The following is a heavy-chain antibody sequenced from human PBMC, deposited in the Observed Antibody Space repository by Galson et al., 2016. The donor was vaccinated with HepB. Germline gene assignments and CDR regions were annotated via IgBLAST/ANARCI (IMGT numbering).Heavy chain of an antibody. Sequence: TLSLTCTVSGGSISSYYWSWIRQPPGKGLEWIGFIYYSGSTNYNPSLKSRVTISVDTSKNQFSLKLSSVTAADTAVYYCARVPPDTASGFFDLWGRGTLVTVSS. CDR3: ARVPPDTASGFFDL. V-gene: IGHV4-59*01. J-gene: IGHJ2*01. CDR2: IYYSGST. D-gene: IGHD5-18*01. CDR1: GGSISSYY.